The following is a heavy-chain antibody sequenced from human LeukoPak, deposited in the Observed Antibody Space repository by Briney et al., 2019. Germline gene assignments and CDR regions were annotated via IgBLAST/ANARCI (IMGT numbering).Heavy chain of an antibody. Sequence: ASVKVSCKASGYTFTGYYMHWVRQAPGQGLEWMGWINPNSGGTSYAQKFQGRVTMTRDTSISTAYMELSRLRSDDTAVYYCARGGAVDYFDYWGQGTLVTVSS. CDR2: INPNSGGT. J-gene: IGHJ4*02. CDR1: GYTFTGYY. V-gene: IGHV1-2*02. D-gene: IGHD6-19*01. CDR3: ARGGAVDYFDY.